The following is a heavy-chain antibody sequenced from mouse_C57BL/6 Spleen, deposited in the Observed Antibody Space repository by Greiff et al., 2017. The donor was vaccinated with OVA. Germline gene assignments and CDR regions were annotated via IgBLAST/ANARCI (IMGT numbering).Heavy chain of an antibody. V-gene: IGHV5-17*01. CDR2: ISSGSSTI. CDR1: GFTFSDYG. D-gene: IGHD2-3*01. Sequence: EVNLVESGGGLVKPGGSLKLSCAASGFTFSDYGMHWVRQAPEKGLEWVAYISSGSSTIYYADTVKGRFTISRDNAKNTLFLQMTSLRSEDTAMYYCAKTYDGYPYFDYWGQGTTLTVSS. J-gene: IGHJ2*01. CDR3: AKTYDGYPYFDY.